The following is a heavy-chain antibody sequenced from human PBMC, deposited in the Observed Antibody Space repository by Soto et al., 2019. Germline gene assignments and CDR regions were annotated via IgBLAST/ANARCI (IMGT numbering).Heavy chain of an antibody. J-gene: IGHJ4*02. CDR3: ARDLGYYESDGYFDY. V-gene: IGHV3-11*01. D-gene: IGHD3-22*01. CDR2: ISSSGSII. CDR1: GFTFSDNY. Sequence: GGSLRLSCAPSGFTFSDNYMSWIRQAPGKGLEWVSYISSSGSIIYYADSVKGRFTISRDNAKNSLYLQMNSLRAEDTAVYYCARDLGYYESDGYFDYWGQGALVTVSS.